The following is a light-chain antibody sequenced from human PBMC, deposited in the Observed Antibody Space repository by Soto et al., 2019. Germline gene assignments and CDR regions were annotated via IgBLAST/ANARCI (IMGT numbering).Light chain of an antibody. V-gene: IGKV1-39*01. J-gene: IGKJ1*01. CDR2: GAS. Sequence: QLTQSPSSLSASIGDTVTIAWRSSKTITTSINWYQKKTGKPPALLIYGASALQIGVPHRFSAGGSAKDFSLTIRSLHSEDFAPYYCQQRYSLPRTFCQGNKVDLK. CDR3: QQRYSLPRT. CDR1: KTITTS.